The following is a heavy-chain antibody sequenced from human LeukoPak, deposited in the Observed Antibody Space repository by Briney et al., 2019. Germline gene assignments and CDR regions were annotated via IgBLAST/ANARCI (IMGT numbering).Heavy chain of an antibody. CDR1: GGSISSSSYY. V-gene: IGHV4-39*07. J-gene: IGHJ4*02. CDR3: ARIVVVPAANMYYFDY. D-gene: IGHD2-2*01. Sequence: SETLSLTCTVSGGSISSSSYYWGWIRQPPGKGLEWIGSIYYSGSTYYNPSLKSRVTISVDTSKNQFSLKLSSVTAADTAVYYCARIVVVPAANMYYFDYWGQGTLVTVSS. CDR2: IYYSGST.